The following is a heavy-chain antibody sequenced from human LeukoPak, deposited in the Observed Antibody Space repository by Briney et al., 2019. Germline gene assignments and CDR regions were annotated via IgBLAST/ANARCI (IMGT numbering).Heavy chain of an antibody. CDR1: GYTFTSYD. D-gene: IGHD3-10*01. J-gene: IGHJ5*02. V-gene: IGHV1-8*03. CDR3: ARGRAGYYGSGSYGVDP. CDR2: MNPNSGNT. Sequence: ASVKVSCKASGYTFTSYDINWVRQATGQGLEWMGWMNPNSGNTGYAQKFQGRVTITRNTSISTAYMELSSLRSEDTAVYYCARGRAGYYGSGSYGVDPWGQGTLVTVSS.